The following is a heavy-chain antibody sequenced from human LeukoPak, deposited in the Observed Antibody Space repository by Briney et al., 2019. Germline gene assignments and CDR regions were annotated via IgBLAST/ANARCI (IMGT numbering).Heavy chain of an antibody. CDR2: IVPIFGTA. CDR3: ASDRGYSYGYPYYFDY. V-gene: IGHV1-69*05. J-gene: IGHJ4*02. Sequence: SVKVSCKASGGTFSSYAISWVRQAPGQGLEWMGGIVPIFGTANYAQKFQGRVTITTDESTSTAYMELSSLRSEDTAVYYCASDRGYSYGYPYYFDYWGQGTLVTVSS. D-gene: IGHD5-18*01. CDR1: GGTFSSYA.